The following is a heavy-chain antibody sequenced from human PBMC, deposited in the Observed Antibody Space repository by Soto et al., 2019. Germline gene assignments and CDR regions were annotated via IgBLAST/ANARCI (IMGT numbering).Heavy chain of an antibody. CDR1: GYSFTTYW. D-gene: IGHD6-19*01. J-gene: IGHJ4*02. Sequence: PGESLKISCKVSGYSFTTYWMGWGRQTPGKGPEWMGIIYPGDSDTRYSPSFQDNVTISVDKSLSTAYLQWSSLEASDTAMYYCARHGSSGWFDTFDYWGQGTLVTVSS. V-gene: IGHV5-51*01. CDR2: IYPGDSDT. CDR3: ARHGSSGWFDTFDY.